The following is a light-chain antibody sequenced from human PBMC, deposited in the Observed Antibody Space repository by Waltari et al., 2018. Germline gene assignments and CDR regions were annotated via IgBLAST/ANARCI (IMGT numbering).Light chain of an antibody. J-gene: IGLJ3*02. CDR2: DVR. V-gene: IGLV2-23*02. CDR1: SSDVGNYNL. CDR3: CSYAGSRWV. Sequence: QSALTQPASVSGSPGQSITISCPGTSSDVGNYNLVSWYQQHPGKAPKLMIFDVRKRPSGVPDRFSGSKSGSTASLTISGLQAEDEADYYCCSYAGSRWVFGGGTKLTVL.